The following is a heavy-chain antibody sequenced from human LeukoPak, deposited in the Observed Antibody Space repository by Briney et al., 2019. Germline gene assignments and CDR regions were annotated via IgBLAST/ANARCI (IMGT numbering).Heavy chain of an antibody. D-gene: IGHD3-10*01. Sequence: MTSQTLSLTCTVSGGSISSGSYYWSWIRQPAGKGLEWIGSIYYSGSTYYNPSLKSRVAISVDTSKNQFSLKLSSVTAADTAVYYCARQVVRGARYFDYWGQGTLVTVSS. CDR1: GGSISSGSYY. CDR3: ARQVVRGARYFDY. V-gene: IGHV4-39*01. CDR2: IYYSGST. J-gene: IGHJ4*02.